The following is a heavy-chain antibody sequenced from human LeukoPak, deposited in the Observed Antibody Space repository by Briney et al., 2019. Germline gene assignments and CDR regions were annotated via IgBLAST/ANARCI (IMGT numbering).Heavy chain of an antibody. D-gene: IGHD6-19*01. Sequence: SETLSLTCTVSGGSISSYYWSWIRQPAGKGLEWIGRIYTSGSTNYNPSLKSRVTMSVDTSKNHFPLKLRSVTAADTAVYYCARDNRVFDNSGWYSRFDPWGQGTLVTVSS. CDR1: GGSISSYY. V-gene: IGHV4-4*07. CDR3: ARDNRVFDNSGWYSRFDP. J-gene: IGHJ5*02. CDR2: IYTSGST.